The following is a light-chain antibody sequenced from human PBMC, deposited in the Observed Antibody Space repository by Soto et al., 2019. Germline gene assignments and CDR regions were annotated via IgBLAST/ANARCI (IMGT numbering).Light chain of an antibody. J-gene: IGLJ3*02. Sequence: QAVVTQEPSLTVSPGGTVTLTCGSSTGAVTSGHYPYWFQQKPGQAPRTLIYDTDNKHSWTPARFSGSLLGGKAALTLAGAQPEDEADYYCLLSYSGARVFGGGTKVTVL. CDR3: LLSYSGARV. V-gene: IGLV7-46*01. CDR2: DTD. CDR1: TGAVTSGHY.